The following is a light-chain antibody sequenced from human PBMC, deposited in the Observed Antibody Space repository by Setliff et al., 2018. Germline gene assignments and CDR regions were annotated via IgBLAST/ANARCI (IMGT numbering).Light chain of an antibody. CDR1: RSNIGAGYG. CDR2: NDN. Sequence: GAPGQRVTISCTGSRSNIGAGYGVHWYQQFPGTAPKLLIYNDNNRPSGVPDRFSGSKSGTSASLAITGLQAEDEADYFCQSYDNSLSGSGLFGTGTKVTVL. V-gene: IGLV1-40*01. J-gene: IGLJ1*01. CDR3: QSYDNSLSGSGL.